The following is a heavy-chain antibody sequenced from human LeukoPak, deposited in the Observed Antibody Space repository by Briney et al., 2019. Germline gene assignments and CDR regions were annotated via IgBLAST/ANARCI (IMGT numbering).Heavy chain of an antibody. J-gene: IGHJ6*02. V-gene: IGHV4-59*12. CDR2: VYYTGNT. CDR1: GGTLNSFY. CDR3: ARWVRPPKDLTGYHYYYGMDV. Sequence: IPSETLSLTCSVSGGTLNSFYWSWIRQPPGKGLEWIGYVYYTGNTNYNPSLKSRVTISVDTSKNQFSLKLSSVTAADTAVYYCARWVRPPKDLTGYHYYYGMDVWGQGTTVTVSS. D-gene: IGHD3-9*01.